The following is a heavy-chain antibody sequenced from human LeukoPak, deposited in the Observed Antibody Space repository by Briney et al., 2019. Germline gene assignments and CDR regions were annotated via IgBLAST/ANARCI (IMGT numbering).Heavy chain of an antibody. J-gene: IGHJ4*02. D-gene: IGHD6-13*01. CDR1: GFTFSNYW. CDR2: IRYDGSNK. CDR3: AKTEYSSSWYYDY. Sequence: GSLRLSCAASGFTFSNYWMHWVRQAPGKGLEWVAFIRYDGSNKYYADSVKGRFTISRDNSKNTLYLQMNSLRAEDTAVYYCAKTEYSSSWYYDYWGQGTLVTVSS. V-gene: IGHV3-30*02.